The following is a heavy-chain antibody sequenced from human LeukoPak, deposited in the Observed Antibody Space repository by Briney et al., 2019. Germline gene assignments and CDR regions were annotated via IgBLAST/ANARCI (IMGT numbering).Heavy chain of an antibody. D-gene: IGHD6-13*01. CDR1: GFTVSSNY. CDR2: ISSSGNTI. V-gene: IGHV3-11*04. Sequence: KSGGSLRLSCAASGFTVSSNYMSWVRQAPGKGLEWVSYISSSGNTIYYADSVKGRFTISRDNAKNSFYLQMKSLRAEDTAVYYCARGLYSSSWPIDYWGQGTLVTVSS. CDR3: ARGLYSSSWPIDY. J-gene: IGHJ4*02.